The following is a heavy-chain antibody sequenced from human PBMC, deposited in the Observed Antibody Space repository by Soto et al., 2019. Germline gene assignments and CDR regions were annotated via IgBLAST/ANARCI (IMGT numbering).Heavy chain of an antibody. CDR3: GKGYWKGDV. Sequence: EVQLLESGGGLVQPGGSLRLSCAASGFTFSTYAMNWVRQAPGNGLEWVSAISGSGGSIHYADSVKGRFTISRDNSKTTLYLQMNSLRDEDTAVYHCGKGYWKGDVWGQGTTVTVSS. J-gene: IGHJ6*02. CDR1: GFTFSTYA. CDR2: ISGSGGSI. V-gene: IGHV3-23*01. D-gene: IGHD1-1*01.